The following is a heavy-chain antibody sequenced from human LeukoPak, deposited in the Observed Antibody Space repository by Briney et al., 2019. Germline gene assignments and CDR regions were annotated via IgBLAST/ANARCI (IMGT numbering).Heavy chain of an antibody. CDR1: GFTFSSYW. V-gene: IGHV3-7*01. CDR2: IKQDGSEK. CDR3: ARGARYYYYYYMDV. J-gene: IGHJ6*03. Sequence: TGGSLRLSCAASGFTFSSYWMSWVRQAPGKGLEWVANIKQDGSEKYYVDSVKGRFTISRDNAKNSLYLQMNNLRAEDTAVYYCARGARYYYYYYMDVWGKGTTVTVFS.